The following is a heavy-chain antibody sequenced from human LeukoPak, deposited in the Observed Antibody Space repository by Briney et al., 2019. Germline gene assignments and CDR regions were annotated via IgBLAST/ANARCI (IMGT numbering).Heavy chain of an antibody. V-gene: IGHV3-23*01. CDR2: ISGSGGST. D-gene: IGHD6-6*01. CDR1: GFTLSSYS. Sequence: GGSLRLSCAASGFTLSSYSMNWVRQAPGKGLEWVSAISGSGGSTYYADSVKGRFTISRDNSKNTLYLQMNSLRAEDTAVYYCAKHAVQYSTTPPLGYWGQGTLVTVSS. CDR3: AKHAVQYSTTPPLGY. J-gene: IGHJ4*02.